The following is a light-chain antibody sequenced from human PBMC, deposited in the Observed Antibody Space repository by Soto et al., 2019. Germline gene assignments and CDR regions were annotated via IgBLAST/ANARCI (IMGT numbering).Light chain of an antibody. CDR2: GAS. Sequence: EIVLTQSPATLSLSPGERATLSCRASQSVGSFLAWYQQKPGQAPRLLIYGASTRATGIPDRFSGSGSGTEFTLTISSLQSGDFAVYYCQQYNRWPFTFGPGTKVDIK. J-gene: IGKJ3*01. CDR1: QSVGSF. V-gene: IGKV3-15*01. CDR3: QQYNRWPFT.